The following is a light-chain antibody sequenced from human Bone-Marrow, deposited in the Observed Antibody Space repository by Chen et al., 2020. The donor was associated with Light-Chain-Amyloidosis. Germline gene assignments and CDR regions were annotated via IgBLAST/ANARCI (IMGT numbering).Light chain of an antibody. CDR1: NSDVGGDNH. V-gene: IGLV2-14*01. J-gene: IGLJ1*01. Sequence: QSALTQPASVSGSPGQSITISCTGTNSDVGGDNHVSWYQQHPDKAPKLMIYEVTNRPSWVPDRFSGSKSDNTASLTSSGLQTEDEADYFCSSYTITNNLVFGGGTRVTVL. CDR3: SSYTITNNLV. CDR2: EVT.